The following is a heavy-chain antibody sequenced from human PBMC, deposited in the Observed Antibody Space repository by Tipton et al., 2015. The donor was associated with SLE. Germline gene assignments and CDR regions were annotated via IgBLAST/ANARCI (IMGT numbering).Heavy chain of an antibody. V-gene: IGHV4-34*01. CDR3: ATGEYDFWSGRRGAFDV. CDR2: INDSGFT. D-gene: IGHD3-3*01. J-gene: IGHJ3*01. CDR1: GGSLSNSY. Sequence: GLVKPSETLSLTCGVSGGSLSNSYFNWVRQPPGQGLEWIGEINDSGFTKYNPSLKSRVTISGDTSKNQFSLKLTSVTAADTAVYYCATGEYDFWSGRRGAFDVWGEGTRVTVSS.